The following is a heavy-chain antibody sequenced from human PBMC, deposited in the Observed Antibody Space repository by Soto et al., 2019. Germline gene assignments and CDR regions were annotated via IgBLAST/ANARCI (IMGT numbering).Heavy chain of an antibody. CDR3: ARDRDDYGSGNYYNRIDF. Sequence: QVQVIQSGAEVKKPGSSVKVSCQGSRGIFSTYAISWLRQAPGQGLEWMGRIIPIFGTPNYAQNFQGRVTITADESTSTAYMELSGLRSEDTAVYYCARDRDDYGSGNYYNRIDFWGQGTLVTVSS. CDR1: RGIFSTYA. V-gene: IGHV1-69*01. D-gene: IGHD3-10*01. CDR2: IIPIFGTP. J-gene: IGHJ4*02.